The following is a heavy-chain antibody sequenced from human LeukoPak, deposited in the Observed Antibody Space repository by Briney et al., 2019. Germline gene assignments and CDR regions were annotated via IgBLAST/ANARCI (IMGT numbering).Heavy chain of an antibody. J-gene: IGHJ4*02. CDR1: GFTFSSYS. Sequence: PGGSLRLSCAASGFTFSSYSINWVRQAPGKGLEWVSSISSSSSYIYYADSVKGRFTISRDNAKNSLFLQMNSLRAEDTAVHYCARGVVRYFDYWGQGALVTVSS. CDR3: ARGVVRYFDY. D-gene: IGHD3-9*01. V-gene: IGHV3-21*01. CDR2: ISSSSSYI.